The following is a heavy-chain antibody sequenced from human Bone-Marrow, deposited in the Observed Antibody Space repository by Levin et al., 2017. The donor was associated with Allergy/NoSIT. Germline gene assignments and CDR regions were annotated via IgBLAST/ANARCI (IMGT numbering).Heavy chain of an antibody. CDR1: GFTFSSYG. D-gene: IGHD3-16*01. Sequence: GGSLRLSCAASGFTFSSYGMHWVRQAPGKGLEWVAVISYDGSNKYYADSVKGRFTISRDNSKNTLYLQMNSLRAEDTAVYYCAKSRWGLAPYYMDVWGKGTTVTVSS. CDR3: AKSRWGLAPYYMDV. CDR2: ISYDGSNK. V-gene: IGHV3-30*18. J-gene: IGHJ6*03.